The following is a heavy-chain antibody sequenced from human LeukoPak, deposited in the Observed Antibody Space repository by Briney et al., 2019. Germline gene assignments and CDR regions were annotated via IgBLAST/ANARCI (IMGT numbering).Heavy chain of an antibody. V-gene: IGHV4-34*01. CDR3: ARGAIPIVVVPAAISGMDV. Sequence: SETLSLTCAVYGGSFSGYYWSWIRQPPGKGLEWIGEINHSGSTNYNPSLKSRVTISVDTSKNQFSLKLSSVTAADTAVHYCARGAIPIVVVPAAISGMDVWGQGTTVTVSS. D-gene: IGHD2-2*01. J-gene: IGHJ6*02. CDR2: INHSGST. CDR1: GGSFSGYY.